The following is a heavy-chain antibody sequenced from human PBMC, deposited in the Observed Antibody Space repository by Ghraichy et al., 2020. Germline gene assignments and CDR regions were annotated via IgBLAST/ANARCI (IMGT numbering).Heavy chain of an antibody. CDR2: IWSSTSNG. J-gene: IGHJ4*02. Sequence: GGSLRLSCAASGFTFSSHTMNSFRQALGKGLELVSYIWSSTSNGYYADSVKGRFTISRDNAKNSLYLQMNSLRAEDTAVYYCARDTNWAFDYWGQGTLVTV. CDR1: GFTFSSHT. D-gene: IGHD7-27*01. V-gene: IGHV3-48*01. CDR3: ARDTNWAFDY.